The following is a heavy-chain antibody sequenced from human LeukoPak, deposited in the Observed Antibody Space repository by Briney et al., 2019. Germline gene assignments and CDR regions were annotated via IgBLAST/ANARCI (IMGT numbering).Heavy chain of an antibody. CDR2: MNPNSGNT. D-gene: IGHD6-13*01. J-gene: IGHJ6*03. V-gene: IGHV1-8*01. CDR1: GYTFTSYD. CDR3: ARFYLAGIAAAGTPYYYMDV. Sequence: ASVKVSCKASGYTFTSYDINWVRQATGQGLERMGWMNPNSGNTGYAQKFQGRVTMTRNTSISTAYMELSSLRSEDTAVYYCARFYLAGIAAAGTPYYYMDVWGKGTTVTVSS.